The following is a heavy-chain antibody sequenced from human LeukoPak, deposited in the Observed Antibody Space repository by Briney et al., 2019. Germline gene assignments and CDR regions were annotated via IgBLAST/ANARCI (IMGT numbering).Heavy chain of an antibody. CDR2: IHTSGST. D-gene: IGHD3-22*01. J-gene: IGHJ4*02. V-gene: IGHV4-4*07. CDR3: ARDSYYYDSSGYYRFDY. CDR1: GASITSYY. Sequence: TSETLSLTCTVSGASITSYYWSWIRQPAGKGLEWIGRIHTSGSTNYNPSLKSRVTMSVDTSRNQFSLKLSSVTAADTAVYYCARDSYYYDSSGYYRFDYWGQGTLVTVSS.